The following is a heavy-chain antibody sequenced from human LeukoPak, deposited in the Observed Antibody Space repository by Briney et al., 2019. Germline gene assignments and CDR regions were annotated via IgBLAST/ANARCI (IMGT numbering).Heavy chain of an antibody. D-gene: IGHD3-22*01. V-gene: IGHV5-51*01. CDR2: IYPGDSDT. Sequence: ESLKISCKGSGYSFTSYWIGWGSQMPGNGLEWMGIIYPGDSDTRYSPSFQGQVTISADKSISTAYLQWSSLKASDTAMYYCATAYYYDSSGYYFDYWGQGTLVTVSS. CDR3: ATAYYYDSSGYYFDY. CDR1: GYSFTSYW. J-gene: IGHJ4*02.